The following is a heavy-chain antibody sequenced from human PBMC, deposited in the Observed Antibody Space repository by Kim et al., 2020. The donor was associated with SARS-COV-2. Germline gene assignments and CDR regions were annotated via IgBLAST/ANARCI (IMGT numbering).Heavy chain of an antibody. V-gene: IGHV3-33*01. CDR3: AREGSGSYPDY. J-gene: IGHJ4*02. Sequence: GGSLRLSCEASGFTFSSYGMHWVRQAPGKGLEWVAVIWYDGSNKYYADSVKGRFTISRDNSKNTLYLQMNSLRAEDTAVYYCAREGSGSYPDYWGQGTLVTVSS. CDR2: IWYDGSNK. CDR1: GFTFSSYG. D-gene: IGHD3-10*01.